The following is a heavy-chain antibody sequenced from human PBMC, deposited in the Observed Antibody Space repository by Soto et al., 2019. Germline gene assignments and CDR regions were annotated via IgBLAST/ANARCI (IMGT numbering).Heavy chain of an antibody. CDR2: INADSGDT. V-gene: IGHV1-2*02. CDR3: ATRDYDILTGYLHI. J-gene: IGHJ1*01. Sequence: QAHLVQSGAEVRKPGASAKVSCQALEHTSTIYYIHWVRQARGQGLEWMGWINADSGDTTYAEDFRGRVTFTRDTSTSTFHMELSRLRLDDTAMYFCATRDYDILTGYLHIWGQGTLITVSS. CDR1: EHTSTIYY. D-gene: IGHD3-9*01.